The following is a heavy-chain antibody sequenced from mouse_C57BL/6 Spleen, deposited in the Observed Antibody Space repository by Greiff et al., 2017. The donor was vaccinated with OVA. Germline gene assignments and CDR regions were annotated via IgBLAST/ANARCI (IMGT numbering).Heavy chain of an antibody. CDR3: SSRNWFYSMDY. Sequence: EVMLVESGGDLVKPGGSLKLSCAASGFTFSSYGMSWVRQTPDKRLEWVATISSGGSYTYYPDSVKGRFPISRDNAKNTLYLQMSSLKSDDTAMYYCSSRNWFYSMDYWGPGTSVTVSS. J-gene: IGHJ4*01. CDR1: GFTFSSYG. V-gene: IGHV5-6*02. D-gene: IGHD4-1*02. CDR2: ISSGGSYT.